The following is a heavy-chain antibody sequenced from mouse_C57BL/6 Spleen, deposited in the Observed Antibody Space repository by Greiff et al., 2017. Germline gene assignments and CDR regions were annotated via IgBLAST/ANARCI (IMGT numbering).Heavy chain of an antibody. CDR2: IYPGSGST. D-gene: IGHD1-1*01. CDR3: ARDYGSRDFDY. Sequence: QVQLQQSGAELVKPGASVKMSCKACGYTFTSYWITWVKQRPGQGLEWIGDIYPGSGSTNYNEKFKSKATLTVDTSSSTAYMQLSSLTSEDSAVYYCARDYGSRDFDYWGQGTTLTVSS. V-gene: IGHV1-55*01. CDR1: GYTFTSYW. J-gene: IGHJ2*01.